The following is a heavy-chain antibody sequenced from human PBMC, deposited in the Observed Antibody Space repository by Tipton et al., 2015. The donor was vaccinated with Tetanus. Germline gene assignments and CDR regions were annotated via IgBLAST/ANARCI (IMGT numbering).Heavy chain of an antibody. Sequence: TLSLTCTVSGGPFRSYYWTWICQPAGKGLEWIGRVYNSGSANYNPSLKSRVTMSVDTSKDQFSLKMNSVTAADTAVYYCASVDYATSTDGFDIWSQGTAVTVSS. J-gene: IGHJ3*02. CDR2: VYNSGSA. CDR3: ASVDYATSTDGFDI. V-gene: IGHV4-4*07. D-gene: IGHD2-2*01. CDR1: GGPFRSYY.